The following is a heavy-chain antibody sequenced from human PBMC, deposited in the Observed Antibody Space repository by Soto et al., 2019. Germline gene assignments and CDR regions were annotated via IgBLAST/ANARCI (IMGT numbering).Heavy chain of an antibody. CDR3: AKDLYGQLEFPYYYYYGMDV. D-gene: IGHD1-1*01. V-gene: IGHV3-30*18. CDR1: GFTFSSYG. Sequence: GGSLRLSCAASGFTFSSYGMHWVRQAPGKGLEWVAVISYDGSNKYYADSVKGRFTISRDNSKNTLYLQMNSLRAEDTAVYYCAKDLYGQLEFPYYYYYGMDVWGQGTTVTVSS. CDR2: ISYDGSNK. J-gene: IGHJ6*02.